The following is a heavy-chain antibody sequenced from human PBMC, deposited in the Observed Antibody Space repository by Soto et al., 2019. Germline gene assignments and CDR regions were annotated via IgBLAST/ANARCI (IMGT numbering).Heavy chain of an antibody. J-gene: IGHJ6*02. V-gene: IGHV1-46*03. CDR1: GYTFTSYY. CDR3: ARDWVPVVIKSYYYYGMDV. Sequence: GASVKVSCKASGYTFTSYYMHWVRQAPGQGLEWMGIINPSGGSTIYAQKFQGRVTMTEDTSTGTAYMELSSLRSEDTAVYYCARDWVPVVIKSYYYYGMDVWGQGTTVTVSS. CDR2: INPSGGST. D-gene: IGHD3-22*01.